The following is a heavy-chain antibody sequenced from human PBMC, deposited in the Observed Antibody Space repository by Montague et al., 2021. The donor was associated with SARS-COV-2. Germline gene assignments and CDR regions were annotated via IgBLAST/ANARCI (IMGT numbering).Heavy chain of an antibody. Sequence: SETLSLTCTVSGGSIDGNHWTWVRQSPGKGLEWIGQIGSTNYNPSLESRISTLVDTSKSQFSLNLASVTAADSAIYYCAMLYGGGGVRGYWGQGTLVTVSS. CDR2: IGST. CDR1: GGSIDGNH. V-gene: IGHV4-59*01. J-gene: IGHJ4*02. D-gene: IGHD2-8*02. CDR3: AMLYGGGGVRGY.